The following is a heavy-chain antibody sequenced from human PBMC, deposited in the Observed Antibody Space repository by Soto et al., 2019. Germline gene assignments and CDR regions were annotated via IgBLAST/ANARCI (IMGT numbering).Heavy chain of an antibody. CDR2: IYYSGST. CDR3: ARDRSGDSHYFDY. V-gene: IGHV4-30-4*01. Sequence: SETLSLTCTVSGGSISSGDYYWSWIRQPPGKGLEWIGYIYYSGSTYYNPSLKSRVTISVDTSKNQFSLKLSSVTAADTAVYYCARDRSGDSHYFDYWGQGTLVTVSS. J-gene: IGHJ4*02. D-gene: IGHD3-10*01. CDR1: GGSISSGDYY.